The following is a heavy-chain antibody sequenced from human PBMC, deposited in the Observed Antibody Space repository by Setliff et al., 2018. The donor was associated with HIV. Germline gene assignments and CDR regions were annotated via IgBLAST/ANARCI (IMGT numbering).Heavy chain of an antibody. J-gene: IGHJ3*02. D-gene: IGHD1-26*01. CDR3: ARPAGKGSYYGDDAFDI. V-gene: IGHV4-61*02. Sequence: SETLSLTCTVSGGSISSGSYYWSWIRQPAGKGLEWIGRMYSIGSTNYNPSLKSRVTISIDTSKNQLSLKLSSVTAADTAVYYCARPAGKGSYYGDDAFDIWGQGTMVTVSS. CDR2: MYSIGST. CDR1: GGSISSGSYY.